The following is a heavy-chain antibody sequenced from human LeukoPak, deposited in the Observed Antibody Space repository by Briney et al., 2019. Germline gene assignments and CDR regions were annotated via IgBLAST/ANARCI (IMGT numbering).Heavy chain of an antibody. CDR2: IYYSGST. CDR1: GGSISSYY. D-gene: IGHD4-11*01. Sequence: SETLSLTCTVSGGSISSYYWSWIRQPPGKGLEWIGYIYYSGSTNYNPSLKSRVTISVGTSKNQFSLKLSSVTAADTAVYYCARLQRWYFDLWGRGTLATVSS. J-gene: IGHJ2*01. CDR3: ARLQRWYFDL. V-gene: IGHV4-59*01.